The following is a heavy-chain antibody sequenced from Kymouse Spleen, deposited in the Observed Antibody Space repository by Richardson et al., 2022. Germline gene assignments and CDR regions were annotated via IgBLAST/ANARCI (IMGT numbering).Heavy chain of an antibody. Sequence: QVQLQQWGAGLLKPSETLSLTCAVYGGSFSGYYWSWIRQPPGKGLEWIGEINHSGSTNYNPSLKSRVTISVDTSKNQFSLKLSSVTAADTAVYYCARWGTGTVYFDYWGQGTLVTVSS. D-gene: IGHD1-1*01,IGHD1-20*01,IGHD1-7*01. J-gene: IGHJ4*02. V-gene: IGHV4-34*01. CDR1: GGSFSGYY. CDR2: INHSGST. CDR3: ARWGTGTVYFDY.